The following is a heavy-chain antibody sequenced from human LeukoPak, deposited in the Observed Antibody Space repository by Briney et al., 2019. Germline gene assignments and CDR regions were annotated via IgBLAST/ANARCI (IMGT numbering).Heavy chain of an antibody. CDR2: INHSGST. D-gene: IGHD3-3*01. Sequence: NPSETLSLTCAVYGGSFSGYYWSWIRQPPGKGLEWIGEINHSGSTNYNPSLKSRVTISVDTSKNQFSLKLSSVTAADTAVYYCARGRDFWSRDFGYWGQGTLVTVSS. CDR1: GGSFSGYY. J-gene: IGHJ4*02. V-gene: IGHV4-34*01. CDR3: ARGRDFWSRDFGY.